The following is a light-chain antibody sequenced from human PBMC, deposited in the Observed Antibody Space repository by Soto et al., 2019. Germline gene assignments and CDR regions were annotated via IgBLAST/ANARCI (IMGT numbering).Light chain of an antibody. J-gene: IGKJ1*01. CDR2: GAS. CDR1: QSVSSSY. CDR3: QQYGSSPGT. V-gene: IGKV3-20*01. Sequence: EIVLTQSPGTLSLSPGERATPSCGASQSVSSSYLAWYQQKPGQAPRLLIYGASSRATGIPDRFSGSGSGTDFTLTISRLEPEDFAVYYCQQYGSSPGTFGQGTKVEIK.